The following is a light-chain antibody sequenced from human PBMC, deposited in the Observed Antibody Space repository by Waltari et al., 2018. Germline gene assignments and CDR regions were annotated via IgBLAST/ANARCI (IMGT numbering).Light chain of an antibody. CDR1: QSVSSY. CDR3: QQRSNWPGLT. J-gene: IGKJ4*01. V-gene: IGKV3-11*01. CDR2: DAS. Sequence: IVLTQSPATLSLSPGERATSSCRASQSVSSYLAWYQQKPGQAPRLLIYDASNRATGIPARFSGSGSGTDFTLTISSLEPEDFAVYYCQQRSNWPGLTFGGGTKVEIK.